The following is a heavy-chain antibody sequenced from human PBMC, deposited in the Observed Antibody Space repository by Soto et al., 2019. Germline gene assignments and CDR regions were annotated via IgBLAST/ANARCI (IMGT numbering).Heavy chain of an antibody. J-gene: IGHJ6*02. CDR1: GYTFTSYG. CDR2: ISAYNGNT. Sequence: GASVKVSCKASGYTFTSYGISWVRQAPGQGLEWMGWISAYNGNTNYAQKLQGRVTMTTDTSTSTAYMELRSLRSDDTAVYYCARWATSYYYYYGMDVWGQGTTVTVSS. D-gene: IGHD5-12*01. V-gene: IGHV1-18*01. CDR3: ARWATSYYYYYGMDV.